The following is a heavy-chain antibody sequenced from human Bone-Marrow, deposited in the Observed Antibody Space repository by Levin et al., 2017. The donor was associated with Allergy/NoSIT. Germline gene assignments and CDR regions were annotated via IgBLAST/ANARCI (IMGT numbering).Heavy chain of an antibody. D-gene: IGHD3-22*01. CDR3: ARGPGYYDSSGYYDVDY. CDR1: GFTFSSYG. Sequence: PGESLKISCAASGFTFSSYGMHWVRQAPGKGLEWVAVIWYDGSNKYYADSVKGRFTISRDNSKNTLYLQMNNLRAEDTAVYYCARGPGYYDSSGYYDVDYWGQGTLVTVSS. J-gene: IGHJ4*02. V-gene: IGHV3-33*01. CDR2: IWYDGSNK.